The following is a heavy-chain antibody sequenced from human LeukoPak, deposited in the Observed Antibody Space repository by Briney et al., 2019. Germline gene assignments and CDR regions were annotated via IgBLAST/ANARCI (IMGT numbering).Heavy chain of an antibody. D-gene: IGHD3-3*01. CDR1: GGSISSYY. Sequence: PETPSLTCTVSGGSISSYYWSWIRQSPGKGLEWIGYIYYSGSTDYNPSLKSRLTISVDTSKNQFSLRLSSVTAADTAVYYCARHSSDFWSGYYTNYYGVDVWGRGTTDPVSS. J-gene: IGHJ6*02. CDR3: ARHSSDFWSGYYTNYYGVDV. CDR2: IYYSGST. V-gene: IGHV4-59*08.